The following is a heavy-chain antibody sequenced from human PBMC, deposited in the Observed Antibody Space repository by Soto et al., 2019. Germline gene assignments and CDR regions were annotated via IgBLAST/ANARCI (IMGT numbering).Heavy chain of an antibody. Sequence: ASVKVSCKASGATFPSYGINWVRQAPGQGLEWMGWVSIYNGNINSVQKCQGRVTMTTDTSTSTAYMELRSLRSDDTAVYYCARGACTTSEGSPLYYWGQGTLVTVYS. CDR2: VSIYNGNI. CDR3: ARGACTTSEGSPLYY. CDR1: GATFPSYG. V-gene: IGHV1-18*01. D-gene: IGHD1-1*01. J-gene: IGHJ4*02.